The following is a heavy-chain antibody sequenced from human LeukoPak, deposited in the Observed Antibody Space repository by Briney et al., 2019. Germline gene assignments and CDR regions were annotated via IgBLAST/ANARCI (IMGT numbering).Heavy chain of an antibody. V-gene: IGHV4-34*01. Sequence: PSETLSLTCAVSGESLSAYYWSWIRQPPGKGLEWIGEINHSGSTNYNPSLKSRVTISLDTSKNQFSLKLSSVTAADTAVSYCASQVRLERRYYYYYMDVWDKGTTVTVSS. CDR1: GESLSAYY. CDR3: ASQVRLERRYYYYYMDV. J-gene: IGHJ6*03. CDR2: INHSGST. D-gene: IGHD1-1*01.